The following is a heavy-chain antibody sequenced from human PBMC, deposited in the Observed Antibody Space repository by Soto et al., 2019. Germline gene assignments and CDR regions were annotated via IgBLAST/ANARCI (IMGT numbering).Heavy chain of an antibody. CDR3: ARDWLVGTGAYYFDY. CDR1: GGSVSISSNY. Sequence: QLQLQESGPGLVKPSETRSLTCTVSGGSVSISSNYWGWIRQPPGKGLEWIAYIYYSGSTYYNPSFKSRVTISLDTSKNQFSLKLSSVTSADTAVYYCARDWLVGTGAYYFDYWGQGTLVTVSS. V-gene: IGHV4-39*02. D-gene: IGHD6-19*01. J-gene: IGHJ4*02. CDR2: IYYSGST.